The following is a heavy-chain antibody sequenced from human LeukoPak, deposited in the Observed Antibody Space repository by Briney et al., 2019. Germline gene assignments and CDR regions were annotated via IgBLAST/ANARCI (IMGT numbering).Heavy chain of an antibody. J-gene: IGHJ4*02. CDR2: ISYDGSNK. Sequence: GGSLRLSCAASGFTFSTYAVHWVRQAPGKGLEWVAVISYDGSNKYYTDSVKGRFTISRDNSKNTLYLQMNSLRAEDTAVYYCAKDLAVYQPDHNFDYWGQGTLVTVSS. D-gene: IGHD6-13*01. V-gene: IGHV3-30-3*01. CDR1: GFTFSTYA. CDR3: AKDLAVYQPDHNFDY.